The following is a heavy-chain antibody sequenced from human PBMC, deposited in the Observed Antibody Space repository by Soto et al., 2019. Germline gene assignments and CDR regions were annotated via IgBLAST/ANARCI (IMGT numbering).Heavy chain of an antibody. CDR2: IYYSGST. CDR1: GGSISSYY. J-gene: IGHJ4*02. V-gene: IGHV4-59*08. Sequence: QVQLQESGPGLVKPSETLSLTCTVSGGSISSYYWSWIRQPPGKGLEWSGYIYYSGSTNYNPSLGRRVTRSVDMSKNQFSLKLSSVTAADTAVYNCARRRYYDSSGYLDYWGQGTLVTVSS. D-gene: IGHD3-22*01. CDR3: ARRRYYDSSGYLDY.